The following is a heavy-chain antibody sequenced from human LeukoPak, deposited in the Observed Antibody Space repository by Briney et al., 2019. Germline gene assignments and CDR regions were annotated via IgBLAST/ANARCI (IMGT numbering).Heavy chain of an antibody. J-gene: IGHJ5*02. CDR3: ARGGWYSPNWFDP. Sequence: ASVKVSFKASGYTFTGYYMHWVRQAPGQGLEWMGWINPNSGGTNYAQKFQGRVTMTRDTSISTAYMELSRLRSDDTAVYYCARGGWYSPNWFDPRGQGTLVTVSS. CDR2: INPNSGGT. V-gene: IGHV1-2*02. CDR1: GYTFTGYY. D-gene: IGHD6-19*01.